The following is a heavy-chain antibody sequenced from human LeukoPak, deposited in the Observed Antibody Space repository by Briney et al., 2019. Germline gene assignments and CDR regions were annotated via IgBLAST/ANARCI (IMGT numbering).Heavy chain of an antibody. D-gene: IGHD6-6*01. CDR1: GFNFSSYA. J-gene: IGHJ4*02. V-gene: IGHV3-23*01. CDR3: AKSTTEYSSSSVSSSPYYFDY. CDR2: ISGSGGST. Sequence: GGSLRLSCAASGFNFSSYAMSWVRQAPGKGREWVSAISGSGGSTYYADSVKGRFTISRDSSKNTLYLQMNSLRAEDTAVYYCAKSTTEYSSSSVSSSPYYFDYWGQGTLVTVSS.